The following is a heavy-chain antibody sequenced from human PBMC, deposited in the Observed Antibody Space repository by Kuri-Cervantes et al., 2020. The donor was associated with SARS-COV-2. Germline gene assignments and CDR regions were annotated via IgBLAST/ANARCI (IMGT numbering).Heavy chain of an antibody. CDR3: ARALYSYGYNGYYYYMDV. CDR1: GYSISSGYY. CDR2: IYHSGST. D-gene: IGHD5-18*01. J-gene: IGHJ6*03. V-gene: IGHV4-38-2*01. Sequence: SQTLSLTCAVSGYSISSGYYWGWVRQPPGKGLEWIGSIYHSGSTYYNPSLKSRVSISVDTSKNQFSLKLRSVTAADTAVYYCARALYSYGYNGYYYYMDVWGKGTTVTVS.